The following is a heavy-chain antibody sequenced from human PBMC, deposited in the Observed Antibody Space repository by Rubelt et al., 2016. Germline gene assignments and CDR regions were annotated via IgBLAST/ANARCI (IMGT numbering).Heavy chain of an antibody. D-gene: IGHD3-10*01. CDR1: GFTVSSNY. CDR2: IYSGGST. V-gene: IGHV3-53*01. CDR3: AREAITMVRSYGMDV. Sequence: GGSLRLSCAASGFTVSSNYMSWVRQAPGKGLEWVSVIYSGGSTYYADSVKGRFTISRDNSKNSLYFKMNSLRAEDTAVYYCAREAITMVRSYGMDVWGQGTTVTVSS. J-gene: IGHJ6*02.